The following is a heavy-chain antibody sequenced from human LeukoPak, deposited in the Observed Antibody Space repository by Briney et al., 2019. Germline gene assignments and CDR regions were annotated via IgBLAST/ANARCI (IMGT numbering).Heavy chain of an antibody. J-gene: IGHJ4*02. D-gene: IGHD6-13*01. CDR3: ARGQQLVPGGLDFDY. CDR1: GGSISSYY. V-gene: IGHV4-59*01. Sequence: PSETLSLTCTVSGGSISSYYWSWIRQPPGKGLEWIGYIYYSGSTNYNPSLKSRVTIPLDTSKNQFSLRLTSVTAADTAVYYCARGQQLVPGGLDFDYWGQGTLVTVSS. CDR2: IYYSGST.